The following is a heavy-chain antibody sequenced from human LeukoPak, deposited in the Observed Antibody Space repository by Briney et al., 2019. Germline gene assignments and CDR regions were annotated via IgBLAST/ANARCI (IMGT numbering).Heavy chain of an antibody. D-gene: IGHD2-2*01. CDR2: ISYDGSNK. J-gene: IGHJ6*02. CDR3: AKDRSYCSSTSCYFINGMDV. CDR1: GFTFSSYG. V-gene: IGHV3-30*18. Sequence: GGSLRLSCAASGFTFSSYGMHWVRQAPGKGLEWVAVISYDGSNKYYADSVKGRFTISRDNSKNTLYLQMNSLRAEDTAVYYCAKDRSYCSSTSCYFINGMDVWGQGTTVTVSS.